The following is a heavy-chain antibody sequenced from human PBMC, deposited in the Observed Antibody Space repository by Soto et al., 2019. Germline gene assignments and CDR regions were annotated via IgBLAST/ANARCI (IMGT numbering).Heavy chain of an antibody. CDR1: GFTFTRYS. CDR3: AKDFDLSSKWIVGY. CDR2: ISSTTNYI. J-gene: IGHJ4*02. D-gene: IGHD2-2*01. V-gene: IGHV3-21*01. Sequence: PGGSLRLSCAASGFTFTRYSMNWVRQAPGKGLEWVSSISSTTNYIYYADSMKGRFTVSRDNAKNSVYLEMNSLSAEDTAVYYCAKDFDLSSKWIVGYWGQGIMVTVSS.